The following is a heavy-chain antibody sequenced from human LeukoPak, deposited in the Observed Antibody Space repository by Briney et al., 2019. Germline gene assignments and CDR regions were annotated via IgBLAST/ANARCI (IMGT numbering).Heavy chain of an antibody. V-gene: IGHV3-53*01. D-gene: IGHD6-19*01. Sequence: PGGSLRLSCAASGFTFSSYAMSWVRHAPGKGLEWVSIIYSDGRTYYADSVKGRFTISRDNSKNTMYLQMNSLRAEDTAVYYCASGGGYSSAWHSSDYWGQGTLVTVSS. CDR1: GFTFSSYA. CDR3: ASGGGYSSAWHSSDY. CDR2: IYSDGRT. J-gene: IGHJ4*02.